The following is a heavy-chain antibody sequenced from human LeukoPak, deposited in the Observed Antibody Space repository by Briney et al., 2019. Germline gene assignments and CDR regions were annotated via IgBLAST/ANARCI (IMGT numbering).Heavy chain of an antibody. CDR1: GFTFSSYS. D-gene: IGHD6-13*01. Sequence: GGSLRLSCAASGFTFSSYSMNWVRQAPGKGLHWVSSISSSSYIYYADSVKGRFTISRDNAKNSLYLQMNSLRAEDTAVYYCARGGPIAAAPDYWGQGTLVTVSS. V-gene: IGHV3-21*01. CDR3: ARGGPIAAAPDY. J-gene: IGHJ4*02. CDR2: ISSSSYI.